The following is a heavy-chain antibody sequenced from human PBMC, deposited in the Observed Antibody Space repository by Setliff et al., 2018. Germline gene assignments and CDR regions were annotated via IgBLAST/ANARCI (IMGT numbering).Heavy chain of an antibody. Sequence: ASVKVSCKASGYTFTSYGISWVRQAPGQGLEWMGWISTYNGDTDYAQKLQDRLTMTTDTSTSTVYMELRSLRSDDTAVYYCARGEGCNDGICLCQFDFWGQGTLVTVSS. D-gene: IGHD3-16*01. J-gene: IGHJ4*02. V-gene: IGHV1-18*01. CDR1: GYTFTSYG. CDR3: ARGEGCNDGICLCQFDF. CDR2: ISTYNGDT.